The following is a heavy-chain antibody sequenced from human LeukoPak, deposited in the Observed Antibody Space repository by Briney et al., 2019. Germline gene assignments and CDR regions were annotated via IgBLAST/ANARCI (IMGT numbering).Heavy chain of an antibody. V-gene: IGHV3-30*02. Sequence: GGSLRLSCEASGFTFSSYGMHWVRQAPGKGLEWVAFIRYDGSKKYYADSVKGRFTISRDNSKNTLYLQMNSLRAEDTAVYYCAKDLLGYSYGFDYWGQGTLVTVSS. CDR2: IRYDGSKK. D-gene: IGHD5-18*01. CDR3: AKDLLGYSYGFDY. J-gene: IGHJ4*02. CDR1: GFTFSSYG.